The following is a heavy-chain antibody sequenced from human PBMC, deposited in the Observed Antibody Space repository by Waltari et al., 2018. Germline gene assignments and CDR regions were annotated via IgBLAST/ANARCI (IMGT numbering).Heavy chain of an antibody. CDR2: INAGNDNT. J-gene: IGHJ5*02. CDR3: ARDPQYYYDSSGYYNWFDP. Sequence: QVQLVQSGAEVKKPGASVKVSCKASGYTFTSYAMHWVRQAPGQRLEWMGWINAGNDNTKNSQKFQGRVTITRDTSPRKAYMELTSLGSEDTAVYYCARDPQYYYDSSGYYNWFDPWGQGTLVTVSS. D-gene: IGHD3-22*01. CDR1: GYTFTSYA. V-gene: IGHV1-3*01.